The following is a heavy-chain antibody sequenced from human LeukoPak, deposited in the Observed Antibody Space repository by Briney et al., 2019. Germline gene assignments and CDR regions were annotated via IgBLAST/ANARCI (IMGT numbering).Heavy chain of an antibody. D-gene: IGHD3-3*01. CDR2: INHSGST. CDR1: GGSFSGYY. CDR3: QSRFLEWLLDY. V-gene: IGHV4-34*01. Sequence: PSETLSLTCAVYGGSFSGYYWSWIRQPPGKGLEWIGEINHSGSTNYNPSLKSRVTISVDTSKNQFSLKLNSVTAADTAMYYCQSRFLEWLLDYWGQGTLVTVSS. J-gene: IGHJ4*02.